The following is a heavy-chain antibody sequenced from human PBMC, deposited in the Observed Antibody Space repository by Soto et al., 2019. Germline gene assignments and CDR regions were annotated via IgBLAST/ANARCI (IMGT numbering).Heavy chain of an antibody. CDR2: INHSGST. CDR3: ATQSYSNSGAYYYYAMDV. CDR1: GGSFSGYY. J-gene: IGHJ6*02. Sequence: SETLSLTCAVYGGSFSGYYWSWIRQPPGKGLEWIGEINHSGSTNYNPSLKSRVTISVDTSKNQFSLKLSSVTAADTAAYYCATQSYSNSGAYYYYAMDVWGQGTTVTVSS. V-gene: IGHV4-34*01. D-gene: IGHD4-4*01.